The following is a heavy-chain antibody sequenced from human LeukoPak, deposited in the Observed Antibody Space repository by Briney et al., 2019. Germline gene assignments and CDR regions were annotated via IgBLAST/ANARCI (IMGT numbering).Heavy chain of an antibody. D-gene: IGHD3-9*01. J-gene: IGHJ4*02. CDR3: ARSHTGREGALRYFDWLLFDY. Sequence: PSETLSLTCIVSGYSISSGYHWGWIRQPPGKGLEWIGYIYYSGSTNYNPSLKSRVTISLDTSKNQFSLKLSSVTAADTAVYYCARSHTGREGALRYFDWLLFDYWGQGTLVTVSS. CDR1: GYSISSGYH. V-gene: IGHV4-61*01. CDR2: IYYSGST.